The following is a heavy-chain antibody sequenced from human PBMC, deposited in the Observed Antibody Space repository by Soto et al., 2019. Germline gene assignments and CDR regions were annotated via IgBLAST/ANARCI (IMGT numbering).Heavy chain of an antibody. J-gene: IGHJ4*02. V-gene: IGHV1-3*01. Sequence: ASVKVSCKASGYTFTSYTIHWVRQAPGQRLEWMGWINAGNGNTKYAPRIQGRVTMTRDTSTSTVYMELSSLRFEDTAMYYCARGGDPIDYWGQGTLVTVSS. CDR1: GYTFTSYT. CDR3: ARGGDPIDY. D-gene: IGHD3-10*01. CDR2: INAGNGNT.